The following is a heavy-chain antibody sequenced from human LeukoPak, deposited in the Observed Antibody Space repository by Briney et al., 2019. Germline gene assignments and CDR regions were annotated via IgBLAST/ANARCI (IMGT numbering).Heavy chain of an antibody. D-gene: IGHD3-3*01. Sequence: SETLSLTCTVSGGSISSYYWSWIRQPPGKGLEWIGYIYTSGSTNYNPSLKSRVTISVDTSKNKFSMKLSSVTAADTAVYYCARQAYTIKTIFGAQFSEDNWFDPWGQGTLVTVSS. J-gene: IGHJ5*02. V-gene: IGHV4-4*09. CDR2: IYTSGST. CDR1: GGSISSYY. CDR3: ARQAYTIKTIFGAQFSEDNWFDP.